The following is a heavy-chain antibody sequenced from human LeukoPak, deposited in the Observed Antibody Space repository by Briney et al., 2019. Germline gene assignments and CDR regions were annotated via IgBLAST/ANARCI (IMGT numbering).Heavy chain of an antibody. V-gene: IGHV1-46*01. J-gene: IGHJ4*02. D-gene: IGHD2-15*01. CDR2: INPSGGST. CDR1: GYTFTSYY. Sequence: GASVKVSCKASGYTFTSYYMHWVRQAPGQGLEWMGIINPSGGSTSYAQKFQGRVTMTEDTSTDTAYMELSSLRSEDTAVYYCATGSAAWYYFDYWGQGTLVTVSS. CDR3: ATGSAAWYYFDY.